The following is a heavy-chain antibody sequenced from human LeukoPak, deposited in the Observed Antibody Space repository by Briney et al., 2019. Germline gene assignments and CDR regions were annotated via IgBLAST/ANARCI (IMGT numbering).Heavy chain of an antibody. J-gene: IGHJ6*04. CDR1: GFTFNKYW. CDR3: AELGITMIGGV. CDR2: IKQDGSEE. D-gene: IGHD3-10*02. Sequence: GGSLRLCCAASGFTFNKYWMSWVRQAPGKGLEWVANIKQDGSEEYYVDSVKGRFTISRDNSKNSLYLQMNSLRAEDTAVYYCAELGITMIGGVWGKGTTVTISS. V-gene: IGHV3-7*01.